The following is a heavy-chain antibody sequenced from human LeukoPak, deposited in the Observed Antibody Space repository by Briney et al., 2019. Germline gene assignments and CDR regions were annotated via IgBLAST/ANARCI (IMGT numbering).Heavy chain of an antibody. J-gene: IGHJ4*02. Sequence: GRSLRLSCAASGFTFSSYGMHWVRQAPGKGLEWVAVIWYDGSNKYYADSVKGRFTISRDNSKNTLYLQRNSLRAEDTAVYYCARDPGYGDYGPPRYWGQGTLVTVSS. CDR1: GFTFSSYG. D-gene: IGHD4-17*01. CDR2: IWYDGSNK. CDR3: ARDPGYGDYGPPRY. V-gene: IGHV3-33*01.